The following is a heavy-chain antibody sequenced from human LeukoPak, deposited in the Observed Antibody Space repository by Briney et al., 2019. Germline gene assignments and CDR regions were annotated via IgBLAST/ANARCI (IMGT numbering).Heavy chain of an antibody. J-gene: IGHJ4*02. D-gene: IGHD3-22*01. V-gene: IGHV1-18*01. Sequence: GASVKVSCKASGYTFTSYGISWVRQAPGQGLEWMGRISAYNGNTDYAQKFQGRVTMTTDTSTSTAYMELRSLRSDDTAMYYCARPAGRDYYDSSGYVLYWGQGTLVTVSS. CDR3: ARPAGRDYYDSSGYVLY. CDR2: ISAYNGNT. CDR1: GYTFTSYG.